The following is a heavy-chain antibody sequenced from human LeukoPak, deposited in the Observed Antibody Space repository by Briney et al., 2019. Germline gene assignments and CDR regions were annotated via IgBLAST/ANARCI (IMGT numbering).Heavy chain of an antibody. V-gene: IGHV3-30-3*01. CDR3: ARSPNYVPDFYFDY. D-gene: IGHD3-10*02. CDR2: ISYDGSNK. J-gene: IGHJ4*02. Sequence: GRSLRLSCAASGFTFSSYAMHWVRQAPGKGLEWVAVISYDGSNKYYADSVKGRFTISRDNSKNTLYLQMSSLRAEDTAVYYCARSPNYVPDFYFDYWGQGTLVTVSS. CDR1: GFTFSSYA.